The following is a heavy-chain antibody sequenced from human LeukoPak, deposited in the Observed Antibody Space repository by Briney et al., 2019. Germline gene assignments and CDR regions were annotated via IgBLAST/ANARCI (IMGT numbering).Heavy chain of an antibody. CDR1: GGSISSYY. CDR3: ASLGSFDI. CDR2: FYISEGT. V-gene: IGHV4-4*07. D-gene: IGHD7-27*01. J-gene: IGHJ3*02. Sequence: SETLSLTCTVSGGSISSYYWNWIRQPAGKGLEWIGRFYISEGTKYNPSLKSRVTISVDTSKNQFSLRLSSVTAADTAVYYCASLGSFDIWGQGTMVTVSS.